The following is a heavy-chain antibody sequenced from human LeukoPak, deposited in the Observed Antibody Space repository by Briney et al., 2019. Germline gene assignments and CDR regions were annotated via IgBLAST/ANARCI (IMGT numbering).Heavy chain of an antibody. CDR1: GYTFTGYY. D-gene: IGHD3-10*01. V-gene: IGHV1-2*02. CDR2: INPNSGGT. J-gene: IGHJ4*02. Sequence: ASVKVSCKASGYTFTGYYMHWVRQAPGQGLEWMGWINPNSGGTNYAQKFQGRVTMTRDTSVSAAYMELSRLRSDDTAVYYCARETTNYYGSGSYIYWGQGTLVTVSS. CDR3: ARETTNYYGSGSYIY.